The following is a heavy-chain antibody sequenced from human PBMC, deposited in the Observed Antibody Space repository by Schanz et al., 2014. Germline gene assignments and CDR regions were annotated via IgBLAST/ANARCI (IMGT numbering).Heavy chain of an antibody. CDR1: GGTFSSYT. CDR3: ARGGGPEDVFDI. J-gene: IGHJ3*02. CDR2: IIPVLAIA. D-gene: IGHD2-15*01. V-gene: IGHV1-69*02. Sequence: QVQLVQSGAEVKKPGSSVKVSCTASGGTFSSYTISWIRQAPGQGLEWMGRIIPVLAIADYAQKFQGRVTITADKSTSTASMELSSLRSEDTAVYYCARGGGPEDVFDIWGQGTILNVSS.